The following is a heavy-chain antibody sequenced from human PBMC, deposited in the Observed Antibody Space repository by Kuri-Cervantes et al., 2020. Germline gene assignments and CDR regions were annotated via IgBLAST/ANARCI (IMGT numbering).Heavy chain of an antibody. V-gene: IGHV4-59*08. CDR1: GGTISSYY. CDR3: ARGNMVRGAFDI. D-gene: IGHD3-10*01. CDR2: IYYSGST. Sequence: SETLSLTCTVSGGTISSYYWSWIRQPPGKGLEWIGYIYYSGSTYYNPSLKSRVTISVDTSKNQFSLKLSSVTAADTAVYYCARGNMVRGAFDIWGQGTMVTVSS. J-gene: IGHJ3*02.